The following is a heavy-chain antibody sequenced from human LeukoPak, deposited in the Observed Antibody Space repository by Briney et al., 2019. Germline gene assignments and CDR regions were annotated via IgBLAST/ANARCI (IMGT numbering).Heavy chain of an antibody. CDR3: ARVKGGYYDSSGPIDY. D-gene: IGHD3-22*01. CDR2: IIPIFGTA. V-gene: IGHV1-69*05. J-gene: IGHJ4*02. CDR1: GGTFSSYA. Sequence: SVKVSCKASGGTFSSYAISWVRQAPGQGLEWMGGIIPIFGTANYAQKFQGRVTITTDESTSTAYMELSSLRSEDTAVYYCARVKGGYYDSSGPIDYWGQGTLVTVSS.